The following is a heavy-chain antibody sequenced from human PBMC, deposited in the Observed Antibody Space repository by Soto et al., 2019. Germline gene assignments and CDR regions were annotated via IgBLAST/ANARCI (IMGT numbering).Heavy chain of an antibody. CDR2: IKSKTDGGTT. CDR1: GFTFSNAW. Sequence: PGGSLRLSCAASGFTFSNAWMNWVRQAPGKGLEWVGRIKSKTDGGTTDYAAPVKGRFTISRDDSKNTLYLQMNSLKTEDTAVYYCTTGIAARMYYYYYGMDVWGQGTTVTVSS. CDR3: TTGIAARMYYYYYGMDV. V-gene: IGHV3-15*07. D-gene: IGHD6-6*01. J-gene: IGHJ6*02.